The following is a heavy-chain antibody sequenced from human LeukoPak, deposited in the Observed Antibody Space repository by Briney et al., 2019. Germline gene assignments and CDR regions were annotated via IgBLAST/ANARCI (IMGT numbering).Heavy chain of an antibody. D-gene: IGHD2-21*02. CDR2: ICYSWNT. V-gene: IGHV4-59*12. Sequence: SETLSLTCTVSGGSISSCYWSWIRQPPGKGLGWIGYICYSWNTNYNPSLKSRVTISVDKSKNQFSLKLSPVTAADTAVYYSARWRGLAPGVVVTTYNWFDPWGHGTLVTVSS. CDR3: ARWRGLAPGVVVTTYNWFDP. CDR1: GGSISSCY. J-gene: IGHJ5*02.